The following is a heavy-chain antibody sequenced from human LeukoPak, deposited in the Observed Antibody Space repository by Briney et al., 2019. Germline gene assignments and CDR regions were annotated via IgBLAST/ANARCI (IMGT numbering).Heavy chain of an antibody. D-gene: IGHD3-10*01. J-gene: IGHJ4*02. CDR3: AREKSGSMVRGVIDY. Sequence: SETLSLTCTVSGGSISSGDYYWSWIRQPPGKGLEWIGYIYYSGSTYYNPSLKSRVTILVDTSKNQFSLKLSSVTAADTAVYYCAREKSGSMVRGVIDYWGQGTLVTVSS. V-gene: IGHV4-30-4*01. CDR1: GGSISSGDYY. CDR2: IYYSGST.